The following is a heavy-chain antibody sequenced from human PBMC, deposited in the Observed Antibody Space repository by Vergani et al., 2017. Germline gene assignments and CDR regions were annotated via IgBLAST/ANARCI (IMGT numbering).Heavy chain of an antibody. D-gene: IGHD6-13*01. CDR3: ARYSSSWYARVFDY. CDR1: GDSISSNNC. J-gene: IGHJ4*02. Sequence: QVQLQESGPGLVKPPGTLSLTCAVSGDSISSNNCWTWVRQPPGKGLEWIGEICHTEDTKYSPSLKSRVTVSVDESRNLFSLRLNSVTAADTAVYYCARYSSSWYARVFDYWGQGTLVTVSS. CDR2: ICHTEDT. V-gene: IGHV4-4*03.